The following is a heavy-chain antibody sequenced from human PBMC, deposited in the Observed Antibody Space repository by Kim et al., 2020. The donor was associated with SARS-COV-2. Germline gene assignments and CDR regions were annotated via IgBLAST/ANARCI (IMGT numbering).Heavy chain of an antibody. D-gene: IGHD6-13*01. CDR3: ARGIRRTAGTFVAFDI. Sequence: SETLSLTCAVSGGSISSSNWWSWVRQPPGRGLEWIGEIYHSGSTNYNPSLKSRVTISVDKSKNQFSLKLSSVTAADTAVYYCARGIRRTAGTFVAFDIWGQGTMVTVSS. CDR2: IYHSGST. V-gene: IGHV4-4*02. CDR1: GGSISSSNW. J-gene: IGHJ3*02.